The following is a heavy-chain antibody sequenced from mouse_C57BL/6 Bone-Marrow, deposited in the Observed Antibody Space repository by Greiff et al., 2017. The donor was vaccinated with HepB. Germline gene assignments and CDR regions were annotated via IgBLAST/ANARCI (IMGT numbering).Heavy chain of an antibody. CDR1: GFTFSSYA. V-gene: IGHV5-4*01. D-gene: IGHD1-1*01. Sequence: EVKLVESGGGLVKPGGSLKLSCAASGFTFSSYAMSWVRQTPEKRLEWVATISDGGSYTYYPDNVKGRFTISRDNAKNNLYLQMSHLKSEDTAMYYCARDRMTTVVEGAWFAYWGQGTTLTVSS. CDR3: ARDRMTTVVEGAWFAY. CDR2: ISDGGSYT. J-gene: IGHJ2*01.